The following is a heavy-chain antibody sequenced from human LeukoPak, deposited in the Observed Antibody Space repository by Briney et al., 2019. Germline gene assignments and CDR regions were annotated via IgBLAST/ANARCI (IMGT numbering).Heavy chain of an antibody. Sequence: SETLSLTCIVSGDSVSSSRYYWGWIRQPPGRGLEWIGSIYYSGTTFYNPSLKSRVAMSVDTSKNHFSLKMSSVTAADAAMYFCARQGTWIQLGHFDYWGQGILITVSS. CDR1: GDSVSSSRYY. V-gene: IGHV4-39*01. D-gene: IGHD5-24*01. CDR2: IYYSGTT. J-gene: IGHJ4*02. CDR3: ARQGTWIQLGHFDY.